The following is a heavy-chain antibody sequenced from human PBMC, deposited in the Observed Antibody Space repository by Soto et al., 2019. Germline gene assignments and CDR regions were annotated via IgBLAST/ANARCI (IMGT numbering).Heavy chain of an antibody. CDR3: ARDKHSDLLTGYYTRDY. J-gene: IGHJ4*02. CDR2: ISGSGSST. Sequence: GGSLRLSWVASGFTFSDYAMSWVGQAPGKGLEWVSGISGSGSSTYYADSVKGRFTISRDNSKITLDLQMNSLRAEDTAVYYCARDKHSDLLTGYYTRDYWGQGTLVTVSS. CDR1: GFTFSDYA. D-gene: IGHD3-9*01. V-gene: IGHV3-23*01.